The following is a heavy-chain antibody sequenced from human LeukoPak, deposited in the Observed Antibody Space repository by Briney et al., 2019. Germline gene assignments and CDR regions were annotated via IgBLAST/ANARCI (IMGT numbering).Heavy chain of an antibody. CDR1: GFTFDDYA. V-gene: IGHV3-9*01. Sequence: SLRLSCAASGFTFDDYAMHWVRQAPGKGLEWVSGISWNSGSIGYADSVKGRFTISRDNAKNSLYMQMNSLRAEDTALYYCAKDIDRYQRTPYWYFDLWGRGTLVTVSS. CDR3: AKDIDRYQRTPYWYFDL. J-gene: IGHJ2*01. CDR2: ISWNSGSI. D-gene: IGHD2-2*01.